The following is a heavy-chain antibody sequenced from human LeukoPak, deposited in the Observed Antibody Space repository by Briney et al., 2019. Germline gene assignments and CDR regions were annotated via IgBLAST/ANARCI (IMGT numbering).Heavy chain of an antibody. J-gene: IGHJ5*02. Sequence: PGGSLRLSCAASGFTFSSYAMHWVRQAPGKGLEYVSAISSNGGSTYYANSVKGRFTISRDNSKNTLYLQMGSLRAEVMAVYYCARTSRVTIFGVVTHNWFDPWGQGTLVTVSS. D-gene: IGHD3-3*01. CDR3: ARTSRVTIFGVVTHNWFDP. CDR2: ISSNGGST. V-gene: IGHV3-64*01. CDR1: GFTFSSYA.